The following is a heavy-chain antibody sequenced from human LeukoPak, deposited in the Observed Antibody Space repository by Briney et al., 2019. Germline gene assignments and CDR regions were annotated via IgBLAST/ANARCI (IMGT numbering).Heavy chain of an antibody. CDR1: GLTFSNYG. CDR2: IRYDGRNK. Sequence: PGGSLRLSCAAAGLTFSNYGMHWVRQAPGKGLQWVAYIRYDGRNKYSADSVKGRFTIYRDNSKSTLYLQMNSLRPEDTAVYYCARGGGLRDNYYYGMDVWGQGTTVTVSS. V-gene: IGHV3-30*02. J-gene: IGHJ6*02. D-gene: IGHD1-26*01. CDR3: ARGGGLRDNYYYGMDV.